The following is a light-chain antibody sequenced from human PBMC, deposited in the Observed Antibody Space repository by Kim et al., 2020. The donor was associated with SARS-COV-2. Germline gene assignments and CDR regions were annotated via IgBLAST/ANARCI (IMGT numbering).Light chain of an antibody. J-gene: IGKJ1*01. CDR1: QSVSSSS. Sequence: EIVLTQSPDPLSLSPGERATLSCRASQSVSSSSLAWYQQKPGQAPRLLIYGASSRATGMPDRFSGSGSGTDFTLSISRLEPEDFAVYYCQQYGSSPRTFGQGTKVDIK. CDR3: QQYGSSPRT. CDR2: GAS. V-gene: IGKV3-20*01.